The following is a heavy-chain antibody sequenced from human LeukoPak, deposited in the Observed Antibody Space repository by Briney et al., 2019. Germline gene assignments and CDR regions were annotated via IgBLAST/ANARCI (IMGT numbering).Heavy chain of an antibody. J-gene: IGHJ4*02. CDR3: ARDEGEYYDSSGYYSA. CDR1: GYTFTGYY. V-gene: IGHV1-2*02. CDR2: INPNSGGT. Sequence: GASVKVSCKASGYTFTGYYMHWVRQAPGQGLEWMRWINPNSGGTNYAQKFQGRVTMTRDTSISTAYMELSRLRSDDTAVYYCARDEGEYYDSSGYYSAWGQGTLVAVSS. D-gene: IGHD3-22*01.